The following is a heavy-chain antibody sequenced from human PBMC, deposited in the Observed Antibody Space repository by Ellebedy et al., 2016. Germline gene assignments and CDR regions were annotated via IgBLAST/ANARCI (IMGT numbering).Heavy chain of an antibody. Sequence: GSLRLSCTVSGGSISSSSYYWGWIRQPPGKGLEWIGSIYYSGSTYYNPSLKSRVTISVDTSKNQFSLKLSSVTAADTAVYYCARAYDSYYDFWSGYYKVWFDPWGQGTLVTVSS. CDR3: ARAYDSYYDFWSGYYKVWFDP. CDR1: GGSISSSSYY. D-gene: IGHD3-3*01. CDR2: IYYSGST. V-gene: IGHV4-39*01. J-gene: IGHJ5*02.